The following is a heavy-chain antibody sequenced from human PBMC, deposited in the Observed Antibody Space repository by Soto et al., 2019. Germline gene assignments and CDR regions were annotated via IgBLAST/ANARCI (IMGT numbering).Heavy chain of an antibody. V-gene: IGHV3-30*03. CDR1: GFTFSSYG. CDR3: ARDGWGFGELLQKGPRETAMFYFYGMAV. CDR2: ISYDGSNK. Sequence: PGGSLRLSCAASGFTFSSYGMHWVRQAPGKGLEWVAVISYDGSNKYYADSVKGRFTISRDNSKNTLYLQMNSLRAEDTAVYYCARDGWGFGELLQKGPRETAMFYFYGMAVWGLWTMVTVSS. J-gene: IGHJ6*02. D-gene: IGHD3-10*01.